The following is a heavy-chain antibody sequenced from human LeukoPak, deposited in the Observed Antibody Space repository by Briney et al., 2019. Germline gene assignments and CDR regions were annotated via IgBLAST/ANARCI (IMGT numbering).Heavy chain of an antibody. V-gene: IGHV3-13*04. Sequence: GGSLRLSCAASGFTFRSYDMHWVRQATGKGLEWVSGIGTAGDTSYPGSVKGRFTISRENAKNSLYLQMNSLRAEDTAVYYCAKLSLPYYYDSTGGYWGQGTLVTVSS. J-gene: IGHJ4*02. CDR1: GFTFRSYD. CDR2: IGTAGDT. D-gene: IGHD3-22*01. CDR3: AKLSLPYYYDSTGGY.